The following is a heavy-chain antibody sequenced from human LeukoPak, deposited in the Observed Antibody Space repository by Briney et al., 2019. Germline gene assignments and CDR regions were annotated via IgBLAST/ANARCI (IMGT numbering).Heavy chain of an antibody. CDR1: GFTFSSYE. CDR3: ARETGFAFDI. Sequence: PGGSLRLSCAASGFTFSSYEMNWVRQAPGKGLEWVSNISSSGSTINYADSVKGRFTISRDNVKNALYLQMNSLRAEDTAVYYCARETGFAFDIWGQGTMVTVSS. CDR2: ISSSGSTI. V-gene: IGHV3-48*03. J-gene: IGHJ3*02.